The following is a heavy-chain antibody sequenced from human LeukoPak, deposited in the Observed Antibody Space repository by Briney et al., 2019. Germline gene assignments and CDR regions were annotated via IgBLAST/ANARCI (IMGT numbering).Heavy chain of an antibody. CDR1: GYTFTSYY. D-gene: IGHD1-26*01. J-gene: IGHJ5*02. V-gene: IGHV1-46*01. Sequence: GASVKVSCKASGYTFTSYYMHWVRQAPGQGLEWMGIINPSGGSTSYAQKFQGRVTMTRDMSTSTVYMELSSLRSEDTAVYYCARDGGVGATGFDPWGQGTLVTVSS. CDR2: INPSGGST. CDR3: ARDGGVGATGFDP.